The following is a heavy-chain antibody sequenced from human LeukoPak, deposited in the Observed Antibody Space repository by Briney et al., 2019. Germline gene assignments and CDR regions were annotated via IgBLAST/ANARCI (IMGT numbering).Heavy chain of an antibody. D-gene: IGHD5-18*01. Sequence: GGSLRLSCAASGFTFSDYYMSWIRQAPGKGLEWVSYISSSGSTIYYADSVKGRFTISRDNAKNSLYLQTNSLRAEDTAVYYCARDLGTAMARYYYYYGMDVWGQGTTVTVSS. J-gene: IGHJ6*02. CDR3: ARDLGTAMARYYYYYGMDV. CDR2: ISSSGSTI. CDR1: GFTFSDYY. V-gene: IGHV3-11*01.